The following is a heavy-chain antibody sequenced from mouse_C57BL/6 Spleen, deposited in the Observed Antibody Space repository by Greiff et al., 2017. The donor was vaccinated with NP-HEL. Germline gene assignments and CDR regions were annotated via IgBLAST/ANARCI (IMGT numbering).Heavy chain of an antibody. CDR1: GFTFSSYA. V-gene: IGHV5-4*03. Sequence: EVKLVESGGGLVKPGGSLKLSCAASGFTFSSYAMSWVRQTPEKRLEWVATISDGGSYTYYPDNVKGRFTISRDNAKNKLYLQMSHLKSEDTAMYYGARVPLPYGFDYWGQGTTLTVSS. J-gene: IGHJ2*01. CDR3: ARVPLPYGFDY. CDR2: ISDGGSYT. D-gene: IGHD1-1*01.